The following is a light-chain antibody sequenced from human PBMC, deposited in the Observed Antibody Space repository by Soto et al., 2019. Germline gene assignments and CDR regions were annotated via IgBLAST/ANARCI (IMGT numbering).Light chain of an antibody. CDR3: QQFNVYPST. Sequence: SLAAVSAYKGDRVTITCRASQGISSYLGWYQQKPGKAPNLLIYDASTLHSGVPSRFSGGGSGTDFTLTISSLQPEDFANYYCQQFNVYPSTVVGVSKV. V-gene: IGKV1-9*01. CDR1: QGISSY. CDR2: DAS. J-gene: IGKJ4*01.